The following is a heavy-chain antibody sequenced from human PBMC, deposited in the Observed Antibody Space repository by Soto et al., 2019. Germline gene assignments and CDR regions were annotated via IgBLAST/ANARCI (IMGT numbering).Heavy chain of an antibody. D-gene: IGHD1-20*01. CDR1: GFTFSSYE. CDR2: ISSSGSTI. CDR3: ARGANNWNYGYGMDV. Sequence: PGGSLRLSCAASGFTFSSYEMNWVRQAPGKGLEWVSYISSSGSTIYYADSVKGRFTISRDNAKNSLYLQMNSLRAEDTAAYYCARGANNWNYGYGMDVWGQGTTVTVSS. V-gene: IGHV3-48*03. J-gene: IGHJ6*02.